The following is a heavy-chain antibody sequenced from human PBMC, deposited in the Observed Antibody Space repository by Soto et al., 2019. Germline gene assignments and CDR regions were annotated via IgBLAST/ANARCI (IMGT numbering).Heavy chain of an antibody. D-gene: IGHD6-13*01. Sequence: GESLKISCKGSGYSFTCYWIGWVRQMPGKGLESMGIIYPGDSDTRYSPSFQGQVTISADKSISTAYLQWSSLTASDTAMYYCARTSAAGKYYYGMDVWGQGTTVTVSS. V-gene: IGHV5-51*01. CDR2: IYPGDSDT. J-gene: IGHJ6*02. CDR3: ARTSAAGKYYYGMDV. CDR1: GYSFTCYW.